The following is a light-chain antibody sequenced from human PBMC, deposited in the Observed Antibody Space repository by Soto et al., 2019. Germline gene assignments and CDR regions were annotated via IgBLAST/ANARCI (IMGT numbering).Light chain of an antibody. J-gene: IGKJ1*01. CDR2: AAS. CDR3: QQIYSTPWT. CDR1: QSISSY. V-gene: IGKV1-39*01. Sequence: DIHMTQFLSPLSASVRYSVTITCRASQSISSYLNWYQQKPGKAPKLLIYAASSLQSGVPSRFSGSGSETEFTLSISSLQPEDFATYFCQQIYSTPWTFGQGTKVDIK.